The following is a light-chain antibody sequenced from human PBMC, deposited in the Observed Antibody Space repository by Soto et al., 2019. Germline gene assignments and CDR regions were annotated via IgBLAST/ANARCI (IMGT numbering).Light chain of an antibody. CDR1: SSNIGAGYD. Sequence: QSVLTQPPSVSGAPGQRVTISCTGSSSNIGAGYDVHWYQQLPGTAPKLLIYGNSNRPSGVPDRFSGSKSGISASLAITGLQAEDEADYYCQSYDSSLSGVFGGGTKLTVL. CDR2: GNS. J-gene: IGLJ3*02. CDR3: QSYDSSLSGV. V-gene: IGLV1-40*01.